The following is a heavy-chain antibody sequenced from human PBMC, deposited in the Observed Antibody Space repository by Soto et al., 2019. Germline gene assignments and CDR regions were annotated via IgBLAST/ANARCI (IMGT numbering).Heavy chain of an antibody. D-gene: IGHD3-22*01. J-gene: IGHJ4*02. Sequence: PGGSLRLSCVASGFTFRSHGMHWVRQAPGKGLEWVADISYGGISEYYADSVKGRFSISRDNSKNTLYLQINGLRAEDTAVYYCARDYYDSFFDYWGQGTLVTVSS. CDR2: ISYGGISE. CDR3: ARDYYDSFFDY. CDR1: GFTFRSHG. V-gene: IGHV3-30*03.